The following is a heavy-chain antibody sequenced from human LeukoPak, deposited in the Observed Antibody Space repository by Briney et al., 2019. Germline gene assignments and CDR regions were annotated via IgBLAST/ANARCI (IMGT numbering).Heavy chain of an antibody. V-gene: IGHV5-51*01. D-gene: IGHD1-1*01. CDR2: FYPRYSDT. CDR3: ARTRVFAGTIDY. J-gene: IGHJ4*02. CDR1: GSIFTSCW. Sequence: GASLQISCEGSGSIFTSCWIGGVRRLPGKGREGRVFFYPRYSDTRYIPSFQAQVTISSDKSFTPAYLQWTSLKASDTAMYYCARTRVFAGTIDYWGQGTLVTVSS.